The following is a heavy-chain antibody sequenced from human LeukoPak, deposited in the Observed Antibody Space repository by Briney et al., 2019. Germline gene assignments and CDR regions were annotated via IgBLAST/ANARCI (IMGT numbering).Heavy chain of an antibody. J-gene: IGHJ3*02. CDR2: IYYSGST. V-gene: IGHV4-59*01. Sequence: SETLSLTCTVSGGSISSYYWSWIRQPPGKGLEWIGYIYYSGSTNYNPSLKSRVTISVDTSKNQFSLKLSSVTAADTAVYYCARAPAAYWSLASLDAFDIWGQGTMVTVSS. CDR1: GGSISSYY. CDR3: ARAPAAYWSLASLDAFDI. D-gene: IGHD2-2*01.